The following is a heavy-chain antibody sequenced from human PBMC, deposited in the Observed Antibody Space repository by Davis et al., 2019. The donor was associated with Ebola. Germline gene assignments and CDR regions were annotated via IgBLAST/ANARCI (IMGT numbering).Heavy chain of an antibody. Sequence: SETLSLTCAVYGGSFSGYYWSWIRQPPGKGLEWIGEINHSGSTNYNPSLKSRVTISVDTSKNQFSLKLSSVTAADTAVYYCARGRTVDTAMVTGFYYGMDVWGQGTTATVSS. D-gene: IGHD5-18*01. CDR2: INHSGST. CDR1: GGSFSGYY. J-gene: IGHJ6*02. CDR3: ARGRTVDTAMVTGFYYGMDV. V-gene: IGHV4-34*01.